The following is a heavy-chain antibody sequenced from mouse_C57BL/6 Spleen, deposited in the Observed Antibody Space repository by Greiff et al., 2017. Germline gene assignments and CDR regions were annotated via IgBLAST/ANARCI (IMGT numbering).Heavy chain of an antibody. CDR1: GYAFSSYW. V-gene: IGHV1-80*01. CDR2: IYPGDGDT. Sequence: QVQLKQSGAELVKPGASVKISCKASGYAFSSYWMNWVKQRPGKGLEWIGQIYPGDGDTNYNGKFKGKATLTADKSSSTAYMQLSSLTSEDSAVYYCARGSGYLYFDYWGQGTTLTVSS. J-gene: IGHJ2*01. CDR3: ARGSGYLYFDY. D-gene: IGHD3-2*02.